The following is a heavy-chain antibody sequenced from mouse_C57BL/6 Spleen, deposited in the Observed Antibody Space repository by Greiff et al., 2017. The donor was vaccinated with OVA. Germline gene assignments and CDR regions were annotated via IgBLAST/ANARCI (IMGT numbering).Heavy chain of an antibody. Sequence: VQLKESGPGLVKPSQSLSLTCSVPGYSITSGYYWNWIRQFPGNKLEWMGYISYDGSNNYNPSLKNRISSTRDTSKNQFFLKLNSVTTEDTATYYCARAYGSSYRDYFDYWGQGTTLTVSS. D-gene: IGHD1-1*01. J-gene: IGHJ2*01. CDR3: ARAYGSSYRDYFDY. CDR2: ISYDGSN. CDR1: GYSITSGYY. V-gene: IGHV3-6*01.